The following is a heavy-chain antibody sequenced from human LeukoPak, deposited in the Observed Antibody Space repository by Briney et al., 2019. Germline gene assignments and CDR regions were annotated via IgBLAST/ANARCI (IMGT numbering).Heavy chain of an antibody. D-gene: IGHD3-16*01. V-gene: IGHV1-18*01. CDR3: ARDLLYYDYVWGSLPPPTLPPFDY. J-gene: IGHJ4*02. CDR1: GYTFTSYG. Sequence: VASVKVSCKASGYTFTSYGISWVRQAPGQGLEWMGWISAYNGNTNYAQKLQGRVTMTTDTSTSTAYMELRSLRSDDTAVYYCARDLLYYDYVWGSLPPPTLPPFDYWGQGTLVTVSS. CDR2: ISAYNGNT.